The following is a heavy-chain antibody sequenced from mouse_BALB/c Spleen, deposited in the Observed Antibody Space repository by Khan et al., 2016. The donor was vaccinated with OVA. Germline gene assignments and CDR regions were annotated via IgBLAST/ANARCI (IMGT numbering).Heavy chain of an antibody. CDR1: GYTFTSYV. Sequence: EVQLQQSGPELVKPGASVKMSCKASGYTFTSYVMHWVKQKPRQGLEWIGYISPNSDGSKYNEKFRGKATLTSDKSSSTAYMELSSLTSEDSAVYYCVRSLFYYGSAYEGFAYGGQGTLVTVSA. CDR2: ISPNSDGS. J-gene: IGHJ3*01. CDR3: VRSLFYYGSAYEGFAY. V-gene: IGHV1S136*01. D-gene: IGHD1-1*01.